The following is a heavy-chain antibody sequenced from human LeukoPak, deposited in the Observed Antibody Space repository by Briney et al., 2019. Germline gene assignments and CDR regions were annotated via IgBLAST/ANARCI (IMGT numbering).Heavy chain of an antibody. D-gene: IGHD2-2*01. CDR2: ISYDGSNK. J-gene: IGHJ4*02. Sequence: GGSLRLSCAASGFTFSSYGMHWVRQAPGKGLEWVAVISYDGSNKYYADSVKGRFTISRDNSKNTLYLQMNSLRAEDTAVYYCAKRAAAFGNYFDYWGQGTLVTVSS. V-gene: IGHV3-30*18. CDR1: GFTFSSYG. CDR3: AKRAAAFGNYFDY.